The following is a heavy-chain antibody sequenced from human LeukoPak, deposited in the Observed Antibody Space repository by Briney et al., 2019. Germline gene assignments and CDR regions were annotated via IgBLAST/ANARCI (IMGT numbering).Heavy chain of an antibody. D-gene: IGHD3-10*01. CDR2: IIPIFGTA. V-gene: IGHV1-69*05. CDR3: ARGVRGVIIKTWGKFNWFDP. Sequence: SVKVSCKASGGTFSSYAISWVRQAPGQGLEWMGGIIPIFGTANYAQKFQGRVTITTDKSTSTAYMELSRLRSEDTAVYYCARGVRGVIIKTWGKFNWFDPWGQGTLVTVSS. J-gene: IGHJ5*02. CDR1: GGTFSSYA.